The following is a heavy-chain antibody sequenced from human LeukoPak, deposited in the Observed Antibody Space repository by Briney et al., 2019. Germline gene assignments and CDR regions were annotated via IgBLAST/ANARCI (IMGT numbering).Heavy chain of an antibody. D-gene: IGHD6-6*01. CDR3: AKDLAYSSSSFFDY. CDR2: ISGSGGST. V-gene: IGHV3-23*01. J-gene: IGHJ4*02. CDR1: GFTFSSYA. Sequence: GGSLRLSCAASGFTFSSYAMSWVRQAPGKGLEWVSAISGSGGSTYYADSVKGRFTISRDNSKHTLYLQMNSLRAEDTAVYYCAKDLAYSSSSFFDYWGQGTLVTVSS.